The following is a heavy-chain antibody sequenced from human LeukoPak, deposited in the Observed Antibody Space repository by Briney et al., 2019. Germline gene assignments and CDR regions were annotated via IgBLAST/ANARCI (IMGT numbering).Heavy chain of an antibody. Sequence: AASVKVSCKASGYTFTSYDINWVRQATGQGLEWMGWMNPNSGNTGYAQKFQGRVTMTRNTSISTDYMELSSLRSEDTAVYYCARVPYYDFWSGYTRWFDPWGQGTLVTVSS. CDR3: ARVPYYDFWSGYTRWFDP. CDR2: MNPNSGNT. CDR1: GYTFTSYD. V-gene: IGHV1-8*01. J-gene: IGHJ5*02. D-gene: IGHD3-3*01.